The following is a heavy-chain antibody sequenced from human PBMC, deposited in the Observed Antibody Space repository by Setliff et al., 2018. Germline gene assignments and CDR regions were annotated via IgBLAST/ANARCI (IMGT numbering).Heavy chain of an antibody. V-gene: IGHV3-48*04. CDR1: GFTFSGYS. CDR3: ARDRSIAVAGPDFGPPHY. D-gene: IGHD6-19*01. Sequence: ASGFTFSGYSMNWVRQAPGKGLEWVSYISSSGSTIYYADSVKGRFTISRDNAKNSLYLQMNSLRAEDTAVYYCARDRSIAVAGPDFGPPHYWGQGTLVTVSS. J-gene: IGHJ4*02. CDR2: ISSSGSTI.